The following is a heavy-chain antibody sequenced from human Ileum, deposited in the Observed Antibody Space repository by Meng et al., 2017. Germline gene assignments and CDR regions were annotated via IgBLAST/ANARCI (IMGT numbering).Heavy chain of an antibody. Sequence: QVQLLPWGAGRVTPSETLYLMCGVYGGSFTGYQWTLIRQPPGKGLEWIGDINNSGITRYNPSLKSRVTISLDTSKNQFSLILSSVTAADTAVYYCASSIRRDLPWGQGTLVTVSS. CDR1: GGSFTGYQ. J-gene: IGHJ5*02. V-gene: IGHV4-34*01. CDR3: ASSIRRDLP. CDR2: INNSGIT.